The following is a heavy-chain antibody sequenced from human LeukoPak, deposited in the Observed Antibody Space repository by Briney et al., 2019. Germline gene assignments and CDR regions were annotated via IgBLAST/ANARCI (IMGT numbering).Heavy chain of an antibody. CDR2: ISPEGYMK. D-gene: IGHD3-16*01. Sequence: PGRSLRLSCAASGFDFSRYVIHWVRQGPGKGLEWVAVISPEGYMKDYADSVKGRFTVPRDNSKNTVFLQMNSLSAKDTSRYYCARGNLYTAATIEDYWGQGTLVTVSS. J-gene: IGHJ4*02. V-gene: IGHV3-30-3*01. CDR3: ARGNLYTAATIEDY. CDR1: GFDFSRYV.